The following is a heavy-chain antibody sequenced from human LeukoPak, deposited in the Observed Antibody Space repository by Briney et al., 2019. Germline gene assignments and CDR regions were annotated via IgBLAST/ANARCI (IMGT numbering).Heavy chain of an antibody. CDR1: GYTFTSYG. J-gene: IGHJ6*03. CDR2: ISAYNGNT. Sequence: ASVKVSCKASGYTFTSYGISWVRQAPGQGLEWMGWISAYNGNTNYAQKLQGRVTMTTDTSTSTAYMELRSLRSDDTAVYYCARDHTMVRGVIGRIYYYYMDVWGKGTTVTISS. D-gene: IGHD3-10*01. V-gene: IGHV1-18*01. CDR3: ARDHTMVRGVIGRIYYYYMDV.